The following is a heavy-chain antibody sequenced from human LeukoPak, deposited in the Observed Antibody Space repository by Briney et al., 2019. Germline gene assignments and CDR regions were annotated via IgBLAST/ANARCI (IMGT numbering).Heavy chain of an antibody. Sequence: GASVNVSCKASGYTFTHHEINWVRQAPGQGLEWMGWINPQNDVTAYAQKFQGRVTITKDTSLHTAYLELTRLTSDDTAFYYCARGLPTGDYGEQMGDFWGRGTPVTVSS. J-gene: IGHJ4*02. CDR3: ARGLPTGDYGEQMGDF. V-gene: IGHV1-8*01. D-gene: IGHD4-17*01. CDR2: INPQNDVT. CDR1: GYTFTHHE.